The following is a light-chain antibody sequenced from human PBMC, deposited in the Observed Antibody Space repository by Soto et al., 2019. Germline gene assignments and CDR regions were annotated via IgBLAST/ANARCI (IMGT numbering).Light chain of an antibody. CDR3: AAWDDSLSGVV. J-gene: IGLJ3*02. Sequence: QSVLPQPPSASGTPGQRVTISCSGSSSNIGSNYVYWYQQLPGTAPKPLIYRNNQRPSGVPDRFSGSKSGTSASLAISGLRSEDEAEYYCAAWDDSLSGVVFGGGTKLTVL. CDR1: SSNIGSNY. V-gene: IGLV1-47*01. CDR2: RNN.